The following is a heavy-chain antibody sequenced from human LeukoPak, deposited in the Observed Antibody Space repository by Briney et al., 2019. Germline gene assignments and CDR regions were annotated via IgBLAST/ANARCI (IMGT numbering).Heavy chain of an antibody. CDR1: GFTFSNYW. CDR2: ISESSRFI. D-gene: IGHD5-12*01. V-gene: IGHV3-23*01. J-gene: IGHJ1*01. CDR3: AKSAYAGYDWGYMGQS. Sequence: GGSLRLSCAASGFTFSNYWMHWVRQAPGKGLEWVSGISESSRFIHHADSVKGRFTISRDDSTNTLHLQMNSLKAEDTAVYYCAKSAYAGYDWGYMGQSWGQGTLVTVSS.